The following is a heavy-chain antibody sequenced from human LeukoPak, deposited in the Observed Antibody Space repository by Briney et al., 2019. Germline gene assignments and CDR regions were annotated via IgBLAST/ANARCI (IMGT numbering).Heavy chain of an antibody. CDR3: ARDRELTGGGGNNWFDP. CDR2: IIPIFGTA. V-gene: IGHV1-69*13. CDR1: GGTFSSYA. Sequence: GASVKVSCKASGGTFSSYAISWVRQAPGQGLEWMGGIIPIFGTANYAQKFQGRVTITADESTSTAYMELSSLRSEDTAVYYCARDRELTGGGGNNWFDPWGQGTLVTVSS. D-gene: IGHD7-27*01. J-gene: IGHJ5*02.